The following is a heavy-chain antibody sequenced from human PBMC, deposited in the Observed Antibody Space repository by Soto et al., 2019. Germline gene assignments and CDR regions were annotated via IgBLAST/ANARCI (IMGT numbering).Heavy chain of an antibody. Sequence: EVQLLESGGDLVQPGGSLRLSCAASGFTFSSYAMSWVRQAPGKGLEWVSAISGSGVSTYYADTVKGRFTISRDNSKNTLYLQMNSLRAEDTAVYYCAKDRDRGIVVVTASTDYWGQGSLVTVSS. CDR1: GFTFSSYA. CDR2: ISGSGVST. V-gene: IGHV3-23*01. CDR3: AKDRDRGIVVVTASTDY. J-gene: IGHJ4*02. D-gene: IGHD2-21*02.